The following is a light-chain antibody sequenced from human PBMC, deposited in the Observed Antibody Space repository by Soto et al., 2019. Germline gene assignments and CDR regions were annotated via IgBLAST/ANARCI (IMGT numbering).Light chain of an antibody. J-gene: IGLJ2*01. CDR1: SSDVGGYNY. V-gene: IGLV2-14*01. CDR2: EVS. Sequence: QSALTQPASVSGSPGQSITISCTGTSSDVGGYNYVSWYQQLPGKAPKLMIYEVSNRPSGVSNRFSGSKSGNTASLTISGLQAEDEADYYCSSYTSSSTPLVFGGGTKVTVL. CDR3: SSYTSSSTPLV.